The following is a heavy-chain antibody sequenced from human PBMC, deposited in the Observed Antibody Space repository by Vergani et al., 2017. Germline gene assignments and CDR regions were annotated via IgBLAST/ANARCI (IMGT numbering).Heavy chain of an antibody. Sequence: QVQLQQSGPGLVKPSQTLSLTCAISGDSVSSNSAAWNWIRQSPSRGLEWLGRTYYRSKWYNDYAVSVKSRITINPDTSKNQFSLQLNSVTPEDTAVYYCARETIFGVVPGDYYYYGMDVWGQGTTVIVSS. CDR1: GDSVSSNSAA. CDR3: ARETIFGVVPGDYYYYGMDV. V-gene: IGHV6-1*01. J-gene: IGHJ6*02. D-gene: IGHD3-3*01. CDR2: TYYRSKWYN.